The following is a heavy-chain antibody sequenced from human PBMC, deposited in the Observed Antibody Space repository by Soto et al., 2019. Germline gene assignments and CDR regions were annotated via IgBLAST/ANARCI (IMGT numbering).Heavy chain of an antibody. J-gene: IGHJ4*02. Sequence: SETLSLTCTVSGGSVSSGSYYWSWIRQPPGKGLEWIGYIYYSGSTNYNPSLKSRVTISVDTSKNQFSLKLSSVTAADTAVYYCARDLGRERHYFDYWGQGTLVTVSS. CDR2: IYYSGST. CDR3: ARDLGRERHYFDY. V-gene: IGHV4-61*01. CDR1: GGSVSSGSYY. D-gene: IGHD1-1*01.